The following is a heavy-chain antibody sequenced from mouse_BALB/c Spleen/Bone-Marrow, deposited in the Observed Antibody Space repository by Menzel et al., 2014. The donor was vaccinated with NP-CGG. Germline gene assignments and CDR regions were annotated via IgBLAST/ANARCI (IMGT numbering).Heavy chain of an antibody. CDR3: ASPIYYDYPLFAY. CDR2: IWAGGST. V-gene: IGHV2-9*02. D-gene: IGHD2-4*01. Sequence: VQRVESGPGLVAPSQSLSITCTVSGFLLTSYGVHWVRQPPGKGLEWLGVIWAGGSTNYNSALMSRLSISKDNSKSQVFLKMNSLQTDDTAMYYCASPIYYDYPLFAYWGQGTLVTVSA. J-gene: IGHJ3*01. CDR1: GFLLTSYG.